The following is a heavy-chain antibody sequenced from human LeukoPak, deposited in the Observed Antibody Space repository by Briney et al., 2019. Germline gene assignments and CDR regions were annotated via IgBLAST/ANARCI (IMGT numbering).Heavy chain of an antibody. CDR3: SGGSRFVDY. Sequence: GGSLRLSCAASGFTFNTYSMSWVRQAPGKGLEWVSIISRTSESIFYADSVKGRFTISRDNAKNSLYLQMNSLRVEDTAVYYCSGGSRFVDYWGQGTLVTVSS. CDR1: GFTFNTYS. D-gene: IGHD3-16*01. J-gene: IGHJ4*02. V-gene: IGHV3-21*01. CDR2: ISRTSESI.